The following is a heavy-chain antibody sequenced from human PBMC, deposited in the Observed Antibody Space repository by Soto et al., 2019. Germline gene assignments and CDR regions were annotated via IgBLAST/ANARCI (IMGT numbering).Heavy chain of an antibody. J-gene: IGHJ6*02. CDR3: ARIWFGEPSRLYGMDV. CDR2: INGGNGNT. CDR1: GYTFTSYA. D-gene: IGHD3-10*01. Sequence: ASVKVSCKAFGYTFTSYAIHWVRQAPGQRLEWMGWINGGNGNTKYSQKFQGRVSITRDTSASTAYMELSSLRSEDTAVYYCARIWFGEPSRLYGMDVWGQGTTVTVSS. V-gene: IGHV1-3*01.